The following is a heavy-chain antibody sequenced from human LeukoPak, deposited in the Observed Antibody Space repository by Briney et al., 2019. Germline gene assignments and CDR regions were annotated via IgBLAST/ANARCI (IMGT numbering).Heavy chain of an antibody. CDR2: IYYSGST. CDR3: ARDLWFGELVAFDI. V-gene: IGHV4-59*01. Sequence: SAETLSLTCTVSGGSISSYYGSWIRQPPGKGRECIGYIYYSGSTNYNPSLKSRVTISVDTSKNQFSLKLSSVTAADTAVYYCARDLWFGELVAFDIWGQGTMVTVSS. D-gene: IGHD3-10*01. J-gene: IGHJ3*02. CDR1: GGSISSYY.